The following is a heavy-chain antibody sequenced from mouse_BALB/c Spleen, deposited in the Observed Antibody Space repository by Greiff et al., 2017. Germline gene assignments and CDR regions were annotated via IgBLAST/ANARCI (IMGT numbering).Heavy chain of an antibody. V-gene: IGHV7-3*02. CDR3: ARDWGGDY. Sequence: EVKLVESGGGLVQPGGSLRLSCATSGFTFTDYYMSWVRQPPGKALEWLGFIRNKANGYTTEYSASVKGRFTISRDNSQSILYLQMNTLRAEDSATYYCARDWGGDYWGQGTTLTVSS. CDR1: GFTFTDYY. J-gene: IGHJ2*01. CDR2: IRNKANGYTT.